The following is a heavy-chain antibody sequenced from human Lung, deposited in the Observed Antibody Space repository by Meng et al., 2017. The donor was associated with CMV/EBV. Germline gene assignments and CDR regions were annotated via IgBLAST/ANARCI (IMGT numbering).Heavy chain of an antibody. Sequence: SETLSLTCTVSGGSISISYWSWIRQPPGKGLEWIGYISYTGSTNYNPSLKSRVTISLDTSKNQFSLRLNSVTAADTALYYCARDGTGFYFDYWGQGTLVTVSS. CDR2: ISYTGST. V-gene: IGHV4-59*01. CDR1: GGSISISY. CDR3: ARDGTGFYFDY. J-gene: IGHJ4*02. D-gene: IGHD3/OR15-3a*01.